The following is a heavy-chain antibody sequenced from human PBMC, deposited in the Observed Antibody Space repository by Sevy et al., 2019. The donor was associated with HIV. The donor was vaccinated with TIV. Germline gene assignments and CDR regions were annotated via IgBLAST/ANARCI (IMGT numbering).Heavy chain of an antibody. V-gene: IGHV3-48*01. D-gene: IGHD7-27*01. Sequence: GGSLRLSCVTSGFSFSSYSMNWVRQAPGKGLEWVSYISSSSGTIRYADSVKGRLTISGENAKNSLFLQMNSLRAEDTAVYYCARDDHWAFDYWGQGALVTVPS. CDR1: GFSFSSYS. CDR2: ISSSSGTI. CDR3: ARDDHWAFDY. J-gene: IGHJ4*02.